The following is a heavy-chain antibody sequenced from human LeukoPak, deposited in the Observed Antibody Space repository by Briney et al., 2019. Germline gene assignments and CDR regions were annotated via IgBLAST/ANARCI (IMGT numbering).Heavy chain of an antibody. V-gene: IGHV4-4*07. CDR2: LYVNGSP. D-gene: IGHD6-13*01. CDR1: GDSISSAY. J-gene: IGHJ4*02. Sequence: SETLSLTCTVSGDSISSAYWGWIRQSAGKGLEYIGRLYVNGSPNSNPSLKSRVTMSLDTSKNQFSLKLSSVTAADTAVYYCARDDSSSWANDYWGQGTLVTVSS. CDR3: ARDDSSSWANDY.